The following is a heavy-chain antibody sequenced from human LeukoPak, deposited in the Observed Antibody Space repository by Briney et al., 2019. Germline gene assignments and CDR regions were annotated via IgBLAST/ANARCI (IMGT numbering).Heavy chain of an antibody. Sequence: ASVKVSCKASGDTFSSYYMHWVRQAPGQGLEWMGIITPSGDSTNYAQKFQGRVTMARDTSTSTVYMELSSLRSEDTAVYYCAREGFHGRELFPTFDYWGQGTLVTVSS. CDR1: GDTFSSYY. J-gene: IGHJ4*02. D-gene: IGHD3-10*01. CDR3: AREGFHGRELFPTFDY. V-gene: IGHV1-46*01. CDR2: ITPSGDST.